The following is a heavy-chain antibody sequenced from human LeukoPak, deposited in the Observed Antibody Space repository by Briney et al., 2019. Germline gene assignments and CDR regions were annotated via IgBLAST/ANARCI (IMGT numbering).Heavy chain of an antibody. CDR2: IIPIFGTA. V-gene: IGHV1-69*13. CDR1: GGTFSSYA. CDR3: ARVGVVPAAIQFWFDP. Sequence: SVKVSRKASGGTFSSYAISWVRQAPGQGLEWMGGIIPIFGTANYAQKFQGRVTITADESTSTAYMELSSLRSEDTAVYYCARVGVVPAAIQFWFDPWGQGTLVTVSS. D-gene: IGHD2-2*01. J-gene: IGHJ5*02.